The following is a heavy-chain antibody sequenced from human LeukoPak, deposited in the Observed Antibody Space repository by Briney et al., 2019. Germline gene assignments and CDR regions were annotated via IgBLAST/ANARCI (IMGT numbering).Heavy chain of an antibody. J-gene: IGHJ3*02. CDR1: GFTFSNAW. V-gene: IGHV3-15*01. D-gene: IGHD2-8*02. CDR3: TTARGRGWSNNAFDI. CDR2: IKSKTDGGTT. Sequence: GGSLRLSCAASGFTFSNAWMSWVRQAPGKGLEWVGRIKSKTDGGTTDYAAPVKGRFTISRDDSKNTLYLQMNSLKTEDTAVYYCTTARGRGWSNNAFDIWGQGTMVTVSS.